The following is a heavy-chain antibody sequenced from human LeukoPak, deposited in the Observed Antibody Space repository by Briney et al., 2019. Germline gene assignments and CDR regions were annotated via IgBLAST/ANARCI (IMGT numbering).Heavy chain of an antibody. D-gene: IGHD1-26*01. CDR1: GGSISSGSYY. V-gene: IGHV4-61*02. CDR3: ARTPLSYYYAFDI. CDR2: IYTSGST. Sequence: SETLSLTCTVSGGSISSGSYYWSWIRQPAGKGLEWIGRIYTSGSTNYNPSLKSRVTISEDTSKNQFSLKLSSVTAADTAVYYCARTPLSYYYAFDIWGQGTMVTVSS. J-gene: IGHJ3*02.